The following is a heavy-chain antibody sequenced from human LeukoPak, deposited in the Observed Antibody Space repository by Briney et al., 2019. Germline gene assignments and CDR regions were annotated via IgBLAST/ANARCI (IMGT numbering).Heavy chain of an antibody. Sequence: GGSLRLSCAASGFTFSSYGMHWVRQAPGKGLEWVAFIRYDGSNKYHADSVKGRFTISRDNSKNTLYLQMNSLRAEDTAVYYCAKLTNSWFDPWGQGTLVAVSS. V-gene: IGHV3-30*02. CDR1: GFTFSSYG. J-gene: IGHJ5*02. D-gene: IGHD2-2*01. CDR3: AKLTNSWFDP. CDR2: IRYDGSNK.